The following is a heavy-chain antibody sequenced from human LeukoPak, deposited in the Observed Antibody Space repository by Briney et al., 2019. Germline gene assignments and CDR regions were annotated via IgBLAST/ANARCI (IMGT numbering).Heavy chain of an antibody. D-gene: IGHD3-22*01. CDR1: GFTFSSYS. V-gene: IGHV3-48*02. CDR2: ITGSSSRI. CDR3: ATRNSYYYDSSGYYSGYFQH. J-gene: IGHJ1*01. Sequence: GGSLRLSCAASGFTFSSYSMNWVRQAPGRGLEWVSYITGSSSRIFYADSVKGRFTISRDNARNSLFLQMNSLRDEDTAVYYCATRNSYYYDSSGYYSGYFQHWGQGTLVTVSS.